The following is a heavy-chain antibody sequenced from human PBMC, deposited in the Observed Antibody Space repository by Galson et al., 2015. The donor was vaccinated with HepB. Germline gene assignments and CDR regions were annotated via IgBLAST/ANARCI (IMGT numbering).Heavy chain of an antibody. V-gene: IGHV3-7*03. J-gene: IGHJ4*02. CDR3: ARDPIRQGYTYGNFDY. CDR2: INQDGSVT. D-gene: IGHD5-18*01. CDR1: GLTFSSYW. Sequence: SLRLSCAASGLTFSSYWMSWVRQAPGKGLEWVGNINQDGSVTHYIDPVKGRFTISRDNAKNSLFLQMNNLRAEDTALYYCARDPIRQGYTYGNFDYWGQGTLVTVSS.